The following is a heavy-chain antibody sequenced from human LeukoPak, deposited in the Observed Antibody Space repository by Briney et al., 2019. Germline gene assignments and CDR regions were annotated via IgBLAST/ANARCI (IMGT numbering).Heavy chain of an antibody. Sequence: SGPTLVNPTETLTLTCTVSGFSLSNARMGVSWIRQPPGKALEWLAHIFSNDENSYSTSLKSRLTISKDPSKSQVVLTMTSMDPVDTATYYCARIQYTSGWTFDYWGQGTLGTVSS. V-gene: IGHV2-26*01. D-gene: IGHD6-19*01. J-gene: IGHJ4*02. CDR2: IFSNDEN. CDR3: ARIQYTSGWTFDY. CDR1: GFSLSNARMG.